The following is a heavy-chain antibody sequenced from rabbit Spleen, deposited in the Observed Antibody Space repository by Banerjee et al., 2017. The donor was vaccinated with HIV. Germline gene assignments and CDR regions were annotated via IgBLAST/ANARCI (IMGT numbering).Heavy chain of an antibody. CDR2: IYAGSSGFT. V-gene: IGHV1S40*01. CDR1: GFSLTSSDY. J-gene: IGHJ6*01. Sequence: QSLEESGGDLVKPGASLTLTCTASGFSLTSSDYMCWVRQAPGKGLEWIACIYAGSSGFTYHATWAKGRFTISKTSSTTVTLQMTSLTAADTATCFCARDTSTSFSSYGMDLWGPGTPRHRL. CDR3: ARDTSTSFSSYGMDL. D-gene: IGHD1-1*01.